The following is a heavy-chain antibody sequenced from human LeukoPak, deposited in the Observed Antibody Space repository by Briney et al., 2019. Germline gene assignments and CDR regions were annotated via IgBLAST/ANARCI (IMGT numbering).Heavy chain of an antibody. J-gene: IGHJ4*02. V-gene: IGHV1-46*01. Sequence: GASVKVSCKASGYTFTGYYMHWVRQAPGQGLEWMGIINPSGGSTSYAQKFQGRVTMTRDTSTSTVYMELSSLRSEDTAVYYCAREGPGIQRFDYWGQGTLVTVSS. D-gene: IGHD5-18*01. CDR2: INPSGGST. CDR3: AREGPGIQRFDY. CDR1: GYTFTGYY.